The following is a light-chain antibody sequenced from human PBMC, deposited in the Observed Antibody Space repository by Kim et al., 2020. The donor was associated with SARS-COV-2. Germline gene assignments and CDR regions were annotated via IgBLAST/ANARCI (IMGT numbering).Light chain of an antibody. CDR1: QSVGSY. CDR3: QQRRDWPLT. J-gene: IGKJ4*01. Sequence: EIVLTQSPATLSLSPGDRATLSCRASQSVGSYLAWYQQKPGQAPRLLMYDASSRATGIPARFSGSGSGTDFTLTISSLEPEDFAVYYCQQRRDWPLTFGGGTKMEIK. V-gene: IGKV3-11*01. CDR2: DAS.